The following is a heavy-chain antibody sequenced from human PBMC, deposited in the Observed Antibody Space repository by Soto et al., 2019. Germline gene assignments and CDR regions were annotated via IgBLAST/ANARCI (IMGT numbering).Heavy chain of an antibody. V-gene: IGHV3-33*01. CDR2: IWYDGSNK. D-gene: IGHD5-18*01. Sequence: QVQLVESGGGVVQPGRSLRLSCAASGFTFSRYGMHWVRQAPGKGLEWVTVIWYDGSNKYYADSVKGRFTISRDNSKNTLYVEMNSLRVEDTAVYYCAREGVGTAMAAFDYWGQGTLVTVSS. CDR1: GFTFSRYG. J-gene: IGHJ4*02. CDR3: AREGVGTAMAAFDY.